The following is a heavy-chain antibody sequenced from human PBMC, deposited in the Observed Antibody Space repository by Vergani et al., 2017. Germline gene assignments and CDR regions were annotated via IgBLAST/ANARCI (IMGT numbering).Heavy chain of an antibody. D-gene: IGHD6-13*01. V-gene: IGHV3-48*03. J-gene: IGHJ4*02. CDR2: ISSSGSSI. Sequence: EVQLVESGGGLVQPGGSLRLSCAASGFTFSSYEMNWVRQAPGKGLEWVSYISSSGSSIYYADSVKGRFTISRDNAKHSLYVQMSSLRAEDTAVYYCARVRSSSWHYSWGQGTLVTVSS. CDR3: ARVRSSSWHYS. CDR1: GFTFSSYE.